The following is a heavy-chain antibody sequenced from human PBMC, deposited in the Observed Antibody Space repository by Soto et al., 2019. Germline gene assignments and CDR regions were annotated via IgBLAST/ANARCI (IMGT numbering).Heavy chain of an antibody. CDR2: ISASTRNT. V-gene: IGHV1-18*01. CDR1: GYTFSDYA. CDR3: VRCYCSVGSCYACWHSDL. J-gene: IGHJ2*01. D-gene: IGHD2-15*01. Sequence: QVQLVQSGGEVKKHGASVKVSSQASGYTFSDYAISWVRQAPGQGLEWMGWISASTRNTDQAQNFQGRVIMTLDTSTNTAYMELRILRSDDTAVYYCVRCYCSVGSCYACWHSDLWGRGTLVTVSS.